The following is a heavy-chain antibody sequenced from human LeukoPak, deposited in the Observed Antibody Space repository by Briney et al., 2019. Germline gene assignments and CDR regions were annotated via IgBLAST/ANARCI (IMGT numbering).Heavy chain of an antibody. V-gene: IGHV1-2*02. CDR3: ARDDNFQFDS. CDR2: INPNTGGT. J-gene: IGHJ4*02. Sequence: GASVKVSCKASGYTFTAYYMHWVRQAPGQGLEWMGWINPNTGGTNYAQKFQGRVTMTRDTSISTAYMELSWLRSDGTAVYYCARDDNFQFDSWGQGTLVTVSS. D-gene: IGHD1-1*01. CDR1: GYTFTAYY.